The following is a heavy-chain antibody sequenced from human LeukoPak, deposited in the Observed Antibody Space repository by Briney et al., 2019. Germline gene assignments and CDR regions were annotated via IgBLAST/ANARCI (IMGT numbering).Heavy chain of an antibody. CDR2: LSGSGGST. D-gene: IGHD3-10*01. V-gene: IGHV3-23*01. CDR1: GFTFSTYA. Sequence: SGGSLRLSCAASGFTFSTYAMSWVRQAPGKGLEWVSGLSGSGGSTNYADSVKGRFTISRGNSKNTLYLQMLSLRAEDTAVYYCAKELKHYFGSGTYYIPYYGMDVWGQGTTVTVSS. CDR3: AKELKHYFGSGTYYIPYYGMDV. J-gene: IGHJ6*02.